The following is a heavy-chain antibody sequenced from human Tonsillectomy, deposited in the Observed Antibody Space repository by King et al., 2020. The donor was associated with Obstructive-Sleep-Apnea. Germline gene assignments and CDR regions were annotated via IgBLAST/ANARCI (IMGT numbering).Heavy chain of an antibody. CDR1: GGAISSYY. CDR2: IYYTGST. CDR3: VGASAGSRDAFDI. J-gene: IGHJ3*02. Sequence: VPLQESGPGLVQPSENLSLTCTVSGGAISSYYWSWIRQSPGKGLEWIGYIYYTGSTNYNPSLYRRITISVDTSKNQFSLKVRSVTAADTAVYYCVGASAGSRDAFDIWGQGTLVTVSS. V-gene: IGHV4-59*01. D-gene: IGHD6-13*01.